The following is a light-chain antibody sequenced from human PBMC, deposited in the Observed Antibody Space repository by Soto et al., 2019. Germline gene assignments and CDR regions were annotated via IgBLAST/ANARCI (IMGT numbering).Light chain of an antibody. V-gene: IGLV2-8*01. Sequence: QSVLTQPHSASGSPGQSVTISCTGTSSDVGGYNYVSWYQQHPGKAPKLMIYEVSKRPSGVPDRFSGSKSGNTASLTVSGLQVEEEAVYSCRSYAGCTSYVFGNGSKVTVL. CDR3: RSYAGCTSYV. CDR1: SSDVGGYNY. J-gene: IGLJ1*01. CDR2: EVS.